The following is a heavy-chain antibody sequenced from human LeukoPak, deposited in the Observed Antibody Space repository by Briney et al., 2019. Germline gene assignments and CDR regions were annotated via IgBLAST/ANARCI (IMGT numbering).Heavy chain of an antibody. D-gene: IGHD3-22*01. Sequence: ASVKVSCKASGGTFSSYAISWVRQAPGQGLEWMGWINPNSGGTNYAQKFQGRVTMTRDTSISTAYMELSRLRSDDTAVYYCARDERYDSSGYPFDYWGRGTLVTVSS. CDR3: ARDERYDSSGYPFDY. CDR2: INPNSGGT. V-gene: IGHV1-2*02. J-gene: IGHJ4*02. CDR1: GGTFSSYA.